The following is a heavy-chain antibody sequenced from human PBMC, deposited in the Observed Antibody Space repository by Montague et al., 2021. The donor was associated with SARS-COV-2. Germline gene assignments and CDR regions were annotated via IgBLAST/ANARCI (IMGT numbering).Heavy chain of an antibody. CDR2: IYYSGST. Sequence: SETLSLTCTVSGGSITSYYWTWIRQPPGKGLGWVGRIYYSGSTNYNPSLKSRVTISVDTSKNQFSLKLSSVTAADTAVYYCARTGLGAYDILPGYTVNAFDLWGQGIMVTVSS. V-gene: IGHV4-59*01. CDR3: ARTGLGAYDILPGYTVNAFDL. D-gene: IGHD3-9*01. J-gene: IGHJ3*01. CDR1: GGSITSYY.